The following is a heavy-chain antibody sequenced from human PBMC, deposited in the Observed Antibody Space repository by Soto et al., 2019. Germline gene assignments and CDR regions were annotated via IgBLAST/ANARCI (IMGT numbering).Heavy chain of an antibody. CDR2: ISGGGDRT. D-gene: IGHD2-15*01. CDR3: AQDIRSGSYANYFDP. J-gene: IGHJ5*02. Sequence: GGSLRLSCAASGFIFSSYYMSWVRQAPGKGLEWVSAISGGGDRTYYAESVKGRFTISRDNSKNTLYLQMNSLRAEDTALYYGAQDIRSGSYANYFDPWGQGTLVTVSS. V-gene: IGHV3-23*01. CDR1: GFIFSSYY.